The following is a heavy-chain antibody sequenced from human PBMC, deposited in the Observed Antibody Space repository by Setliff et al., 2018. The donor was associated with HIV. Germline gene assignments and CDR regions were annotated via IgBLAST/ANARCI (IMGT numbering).Heavy chain of an antibody. Sequence: GESLRLSCAASGFTFSDYWMSWVRQAPGKGLEWVANIKQDGTDKYYVDSVRGRFTISRDNARNSLFLQMNSLRVEDTAVYYCARDTCDTPSCYAGPRFVYWGQGNLVTVSS. D-gene: IGHD2-2*01. V-gene: IGHV3-7*01. J-gene: IGHJ4*02. CDR3: ARDTCDTPSCYAGPRFVY. CDR2: IKQDGTDK. CDR1: GFTFSDYW.